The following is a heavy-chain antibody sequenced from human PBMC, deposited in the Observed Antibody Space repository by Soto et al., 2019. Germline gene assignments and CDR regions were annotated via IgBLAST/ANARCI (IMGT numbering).Heavy chain of an antibody. D-gene: IGHD6-13*01. CDR3: AHAAAGTATDAFDI. V-gene: IGHV1-8*02. CDR2: MNPNSGNT. J-gene: IGHJ3*02. CDR1: GYTFTSYG. Sequence: ASVKVSCKASGYTFTSYGISWVRQAPGQGLEWMGWMNPNSGNTGYAQKFQGRVTMTRNTSISTAYMELSSLRSEGTAVYYCAHAAAGTATDAFDIWGQGTMVTVSS.